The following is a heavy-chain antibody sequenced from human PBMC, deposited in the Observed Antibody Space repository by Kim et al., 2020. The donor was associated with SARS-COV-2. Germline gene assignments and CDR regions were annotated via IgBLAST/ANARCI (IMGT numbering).Heavy chain of an antibody. CDR3: ACVSSAFRPNDY. J-gene: IGHJ4*02. Sequence: SETLSLTCTVSGGSISSGGYYWSWIRQHPGKGLEWIGYIYYSGSTYYNPSLKSRVTISVDTSKNQFSLKLSSVTAADTAVYYCACVSSAFRPNDYWGQGTLVTVSS. D-gene: IGHD2-21*02. CDR2: IYYSGST. CDR1: GGSISSGGYY. V-gene: IGHV4-31*03.